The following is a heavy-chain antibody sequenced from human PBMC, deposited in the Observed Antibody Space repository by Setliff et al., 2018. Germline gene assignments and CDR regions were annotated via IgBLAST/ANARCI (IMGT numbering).Heavy chain of an antibody. CDR3: ARGRNVAIRLLDS. Sequence: SETLSLTCTVSGASLSSGTYYWGWIRQPPGKGLEWIGRIYYRGDTYYNASLKGRLTISVDTAQNQFSLNLRYVTAADTAVYYCARGRNVAIRLLDSWGQGNLVTVSS. D-gene: IGHD6-6*01. J-gene: IGHJ4*02. CDR1: GASLSSGTYY. V-gene: IGHV4-39*07. CDR2: IYYRGDT.